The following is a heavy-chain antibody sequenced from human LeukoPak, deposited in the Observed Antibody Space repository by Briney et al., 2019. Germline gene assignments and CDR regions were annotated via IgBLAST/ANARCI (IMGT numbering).Heavy chain of an antibody. J-gene: IGHJ6*02. CDR2: ISWNSGSI. CDR1: GFTFDDYA. CDR3: AKAIGWPDYGMDV. Sequence: GRSLRLSCAASGFTFDDYAMHWVRQAPGKGLEWVSGISWNSGSIGYADSVKGRFTISRDNAKNSLYLQMTSLRAEDTALYYCAKAIGWPDYGMDVWGQGTTVTVSS. V-gene: IGHV3-9*01. D-gene: IGHD6-19*01.